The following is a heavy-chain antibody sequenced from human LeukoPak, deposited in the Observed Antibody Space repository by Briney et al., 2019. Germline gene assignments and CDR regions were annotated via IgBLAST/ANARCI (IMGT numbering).Heavy chain of an antibody. D-gene: IGHD3-22*01. V-gene: IGHV3-30-3*01. J-gene: IGHJ4*02. CDR1: GFTFSSYA. CDR3: ARGGYYYDSSGQYYFDY. Sequence: GGSLRLSCAASGFTFSSYAMHWVRQAPVKGLEWVAVISYDGSNKYYADSVKGRFTISRDNSKNTLYLQMNSLRAEDTAVYYCARGGYYYDSSGQYYFDYWGQGTLVTVSS. CDR2: ISYDGSNK.